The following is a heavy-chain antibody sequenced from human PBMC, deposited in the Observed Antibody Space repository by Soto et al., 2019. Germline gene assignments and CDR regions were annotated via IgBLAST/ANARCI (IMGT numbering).Heavy chain of an antibody. V-gene: IGHV4-34*01. CDR1: GGSFSGYY. J-gene: IGHJ4*02. Sequence: SETLSLTCAVYGGSFSGYYWSWIRQPPGKGLEWIGEINHSGSTNYNPSLKSRVTISVDTSKNQFSLKLSSVTAADTAVYYCARVLSIFGVVSYNDYWGQGTLVTVSS. CDR2: INHSGST. D-gene: IGHD3-3*02. CDR3: ARVLSIFGVVSYNDY.